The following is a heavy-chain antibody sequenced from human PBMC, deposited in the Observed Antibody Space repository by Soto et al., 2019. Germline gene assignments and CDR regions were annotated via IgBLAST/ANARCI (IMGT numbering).Heavy chain of an antibody. J-gene: IGHJ6*03. CDR2: IYYSGST. CDR3: ARSQGVYAPYYYYYYMDV. Sequence: SETLSLTCPVSGGSISSGGYYWSWIRQHPGKGLEWIGYIYYSGSTYYNPSLKSRVTISVDTSKNQFSLKLSSVTAADTAVYYCARSQGVYAPYYYYYYMDVWGKGTTVTVSS. D-gene: IGHD2-8*01. CDR1: GGSISSGGYY. V-gene: IGHV4-31*03.